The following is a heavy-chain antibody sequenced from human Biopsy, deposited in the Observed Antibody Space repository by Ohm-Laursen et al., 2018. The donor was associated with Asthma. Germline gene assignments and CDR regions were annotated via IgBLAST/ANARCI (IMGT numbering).Heavy chain of an antibody. CDR1: GGSLSSGPYY. CDR2: IDYSGST. J-gene: IGHJ5*01. V-gene: IGHV4-31*03. Sequence: SDTLSLTCTVSGGSLSSGPYYWSWVRQHPGKGLEWIGYIDYSGSTFYSPSLESRVTASVDTSKNQFSLKLSSVTAADTAVYYCARDLSGYCTSSACYGFDSWGQGTLVTVSS. CDR3: ARDLSGYCTSSACYGFDS. D-gene: IGHD2-8*01.